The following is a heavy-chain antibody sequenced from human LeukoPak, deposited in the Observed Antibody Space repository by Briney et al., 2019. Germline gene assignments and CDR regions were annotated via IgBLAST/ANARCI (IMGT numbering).Heavy chain of an antibody. J-gene: IGHJ5*02. V-gene: IGHV4-34*01. CDR3: ASHYDILTGYLNWFDP. D-gene: IGHD3-9*01. Sequence: SETLSLTCAVYGGSFSGYYWSWIRQPPGKGLEWIGSIYYSGSTYYNPSLKSRVTISVDTSKNQFSLKLSSVTAADTAVYYCASHYDILTGYLNWFDPWGQGTLVTVSS. CDR1: GGSFSGYY. CDR2: IYYSGST.